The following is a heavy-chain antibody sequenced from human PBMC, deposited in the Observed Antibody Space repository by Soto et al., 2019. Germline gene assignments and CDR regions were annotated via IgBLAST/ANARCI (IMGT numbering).Heavy chain of an antibody. V-gene: IGHV4-34*01. CDR3: GRGDSYCDYVRYYCYMDV. Sequence: SETLSLTCAVYGGSFSGYYWSWNRQPPGKGLEWIGEINHSGSTNYNPSLKSRVTISVDTSKNQFSLKLSSVTAADTAEYYCGRGDSYCDYVRYYCYMDVWGKGTTVTVSS. D-gene: IGHD4-17*01. CDR2: INHSGST. CDR1: GGSFSGYY. J-gene: IGHJ6*03.